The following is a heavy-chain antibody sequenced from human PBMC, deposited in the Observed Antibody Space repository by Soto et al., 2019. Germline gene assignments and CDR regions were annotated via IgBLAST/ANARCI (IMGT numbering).Heavy chain of an antibody. V-gene: IGHV2-70*04. CDR2: PDHHNDK. D-gene: IGHD4-17*01. Sequence: SGPTLVNPTDILRLTCSFSGFSLTNSAMRVTWIRQPPVKALEWLSRPDHHNDKFYSSSLKTRLTISEDTSKNQVVLTMTNMDAVDTATYSCARISPNGALGSWGEG. CDR3: ARISPNGALGS. J-gene: IGHJ4*02. CDR1: GFSLTNSAMR.